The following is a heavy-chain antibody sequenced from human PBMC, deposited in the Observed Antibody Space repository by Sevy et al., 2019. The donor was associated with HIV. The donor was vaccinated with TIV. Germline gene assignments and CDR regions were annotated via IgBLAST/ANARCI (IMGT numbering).Heavy chain of an antibody. V-gene: IGHV3-30-3*01. CDR3: AYDGPGVVWGSYRFHYFDY. D-gene: IGHD3-16*02. Sequence: GGSLRLSCAASGFTFSSYALHWVRQAPGKGLGWVAVISYDGSDKYYADSVKGRFTISRDNSKKTMYLQMNSLSAEDTAVYYCAYDGPGVVWGSYRFHYFDYWGQGTLVTVSS. CDR2: ISYDGSDK. CDR1: GFTFSSYA. J-gene: IGHJ4*02.